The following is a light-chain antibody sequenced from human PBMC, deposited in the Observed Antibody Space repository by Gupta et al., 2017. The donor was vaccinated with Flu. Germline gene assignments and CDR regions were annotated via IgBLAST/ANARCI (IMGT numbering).Light chain of an antibody. Sequence: QSALTQPASASGSPRQSINISCTGTSSDVGRSNSVSWYRQDPGKAPKLIIYDVSSRPSGISSRFSGSKSGNTASLTISGLQAEDETDYYCSSYTSTDTFYVFGTGTKVTVL. V-gene: IGLV2-14*01. CDR2: DVS. CDR1: SSDVGRSNS. CDR3: SSYTSTDTFYV. J-gene: IGLJ1*01.